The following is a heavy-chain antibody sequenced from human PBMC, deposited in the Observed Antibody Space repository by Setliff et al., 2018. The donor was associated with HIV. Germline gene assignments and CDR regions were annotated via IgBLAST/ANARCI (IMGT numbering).Heavy chain of an antibody. CDR1: GFTFSDHY. D-gene: IGHD2-2*01. CDR2: ARKKVNSYTT. V-gene: IGHV3-72*01. J-gene: IGHJ4*02. Sequence: GGSLRLSCAVSGFTFSDHYMDWVRQAPGKGLEWVARARKKVNSYTTEYAASVKGRFTISRDDSKNSLYLQMNSLKTEDTAVYYCARVAVVAPAAMDFWGQGTLVTVSS. CDR3: ARVAVVAPAAMDF.